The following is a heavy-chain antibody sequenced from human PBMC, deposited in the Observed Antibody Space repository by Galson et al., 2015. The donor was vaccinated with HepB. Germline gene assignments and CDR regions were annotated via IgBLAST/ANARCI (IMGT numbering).Heavy chain of an antibody. Sequence: SLRLSCAASGFTFSSYGMHWVRQAPGKGLEWVAVISYDGSNKYYADSVKGRFTISRDNSKNTLYLQMNSLRAEHTAVYYCAKDPSSGWPNSSDYWGQGTLVTVSS. CDR1: GFTFSSYG. CDR2: ISYDGSNK. D-gene: IGHD6-19*01. J-gene: IGHJ4*02. CDR3: AKDPSSGWPNSSDY. V-gene: IGHV3-30*18.